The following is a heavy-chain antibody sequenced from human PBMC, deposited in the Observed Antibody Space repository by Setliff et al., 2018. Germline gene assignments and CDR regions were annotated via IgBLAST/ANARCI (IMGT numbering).Heavy chain of an antibody. CDR1: GFTFGDFA. J-gene: IGHJ6*02. V-gene: IGHV3-43*02. Sequence: PGGSLRLSCAASGFTFGDFAMTWVRQAPGKGLEWVSGIGGRGISTYYADSVKGRFTISRDNSKNSLYLQMNSLRADDTALYYCAKDRGREQWLAPYYYYYGMDVWGQGTTVTVSS. CDR3: AKDRGREQWLAPYYYYYGMDV. CDR2: IGGRGIST. D-gene: IGHD6-19*01.